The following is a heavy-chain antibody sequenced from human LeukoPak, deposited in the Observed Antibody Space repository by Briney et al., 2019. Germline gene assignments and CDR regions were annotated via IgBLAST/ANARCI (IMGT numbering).Heavy chain of an antibody. Sequence: GGSLRLSCAASGFTFSSYSMNWVRQAPGKGLEWVSSTSSSSSYIYYADSVKGRFTISRDNAKNSLYLQMNSLGAEDTAVYYCARDPGAYGDYVFRYFYYYGMDVWGQGTTVTVSS. CDR2: TSSSSSYI. J-gene: IGHJ6*02. CDR3: ARDPGAYGDYVFRYFYYYGMDV. CDR1: GFTFSSYS. V-gene: IGHV3-21*01. D-gene: IGHD4-17*01.